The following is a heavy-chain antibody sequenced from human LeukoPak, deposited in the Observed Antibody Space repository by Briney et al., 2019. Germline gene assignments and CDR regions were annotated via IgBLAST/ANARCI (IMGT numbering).Heavy chain of an antibody. J-gene: IGHJ3*02. CDR1: GYTLTELS. CDR3: ARRCGGDCYDAFDI. CDR2: FDPEDGET. V-gene: IGHV1-24*01. D-gene: IGHD2-21*02. Sequence: ASVKVSCKVSGYTLTELSMHWVRQAPGKGLEWMGGFDPEDGETIYAQKFQGRVTMTEDTSTDTAYMELSSLRSEDTAVYYCARRCGGDCYDAFDIWGQGTMVTVSS.